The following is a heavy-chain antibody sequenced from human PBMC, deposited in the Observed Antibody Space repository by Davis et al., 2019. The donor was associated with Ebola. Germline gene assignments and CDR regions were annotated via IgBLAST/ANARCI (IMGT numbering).Heavy chain of an antibody. CDR1: GITFSSYW. CDR2: INSDGSST. Sequence: GESLKISCAASGITFSSYWMHWVRQAPGKGLVWVSRINSDGSSTSYADSVKGRFTISRDNAKNTLYLQMNSLRAEDTAVYYCARDPGQQLVSDAFDIWGQGTMVTVSS. J-gene: IGHJ3*02. CDR3: ARDPGQQLVSDAFDI. D-gene: IGHD6-13*01. V-gene: IGHV3-74*01.